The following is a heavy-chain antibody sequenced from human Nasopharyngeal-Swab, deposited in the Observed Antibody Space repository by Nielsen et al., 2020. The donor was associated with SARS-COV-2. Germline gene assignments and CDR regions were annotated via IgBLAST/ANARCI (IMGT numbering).Heavy chain of an antibody. V-gene: IGHV1-2*04. J-gene: IGHJ6*02. Sequence: SEKVSCKASGYTFTGYYMHWVRQAPGQGLEWMGWINPNSGGTNYAQKFQGWVTMTRDTSISTAYMELSRLRSDDTAVYYCARGIAAAGTPGYGMDVWGQGTTVTVSS. D-gene: IGHD6-13*01. CDR2: INPNSGGT. CDR1: GYTFTGYY. CDR3: ARGIAAAGTPGYGMDV.